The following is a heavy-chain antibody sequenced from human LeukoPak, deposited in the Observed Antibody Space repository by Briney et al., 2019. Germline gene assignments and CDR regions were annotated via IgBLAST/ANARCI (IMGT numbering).Heavy chain of an antibody. CDR1: GFTVSNNY. V-gene: IGHV3-53*01. CDR3: TTVQSYYYDSSGYYIIDY. CDR2: IYSGGTT. J-gene: IGHJ4*02. D-gene: IGHD3-22*01. Sequence: GGSLRLSCAASGFTVSNNYMSWVRQAPGKGLEWVSVIYSGGTTYYADSVKGRFTISRDNSKNTLYLQMNSLRAEDTAVYYCTTVQSYYYDSSGYYIIDYWGQGTLVTVSS.